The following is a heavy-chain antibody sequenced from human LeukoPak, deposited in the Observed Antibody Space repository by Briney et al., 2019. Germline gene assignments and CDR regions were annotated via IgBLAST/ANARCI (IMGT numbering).Heavy chain of an antibody. CDR1: GYTFTGYY. Sequence: VASVKVSCKASGYTFTGYYMHWVRQAPGQGLEWMGWINPNSGGTNYAQKFQGRVNMTRDTSTSTAYMALRRLRSDDTAVYYCARELRIVDTTMLSYYYYYYMDVWGKGTTVTVSS. CDR3: ARELRIVDTTMLSYYYYYYMDV. D-gene: IGHD5-18*01. CDR2: INPNSGGT. J-gene: IGHJ6*03. V-gene: IGHV1-2*02.